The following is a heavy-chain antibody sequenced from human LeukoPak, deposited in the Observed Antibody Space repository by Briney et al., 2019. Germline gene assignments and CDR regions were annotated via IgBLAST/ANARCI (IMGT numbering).Heavy chain of an antibody. Sequence: PGESLKISCKGSGYSFMDYWIGWVRQMPGKGPEWRGIIIPHRSDTKYNPSFQGQVTISVDKSISTAYVQWSSLKASDTAIYYCARYGIRGCTNTICYTSYFYYGMDVWGPGTTVTVSS. CDR1: GYSFMDYW. J-gene: IGHJ6*02. CDR3: ARYGIRGCTNTICYTSYFYYGMDV. V-gene: IGHV5-51*01. D-gene: IGHD2-2*02. CDR2: IIPHRSDT.